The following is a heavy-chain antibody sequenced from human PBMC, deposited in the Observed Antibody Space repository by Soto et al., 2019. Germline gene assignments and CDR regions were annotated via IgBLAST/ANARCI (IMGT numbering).Heavy chain of an antibody. CDR2: ISANDVGT. J-gene: IGHJ4*02. CDR1: GFTLRNYA. CDR3: AKAKTDYNWDKRPPFDY. D-gene: IGHD1-20*01. Sequence: EVQLLESGGGVVQPGGSLRLSCEASGFTLRNYAMTWIRQAPGKGLEWVSLISANDVGTYYAESVKTRFTISTDQSRNKAYLRMDSLRADDTAIYYCAKAKTDYNWDKRPPFDYWGRGTLVTVSS. V-gene: IGHV3-23*01.